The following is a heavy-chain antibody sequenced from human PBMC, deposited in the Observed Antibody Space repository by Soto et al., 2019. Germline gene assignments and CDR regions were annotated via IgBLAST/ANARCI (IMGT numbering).Heavy chain of an antibody. Sequence: GESLKISCXGSGYTFFSFWIVWVRQVPGKGLEWVGRIDPGDSSATYSPTFQGHVTISADRSTRSAYLQWRSLRASDTAIYFCARRYCSRADCYSDSWGQGSLVTVS. CDR3: ARRYCSRADCYSDS. J-gene: IGHJ4*02. CDR1: GYTFFSFW. CDR2: IDPGDSSA. D-gene: IGHD2-2*01. V-gene: IGHV5-10-1*01.